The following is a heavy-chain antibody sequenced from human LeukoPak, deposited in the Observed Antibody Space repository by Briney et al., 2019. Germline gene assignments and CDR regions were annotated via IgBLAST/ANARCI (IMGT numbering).Heavy chain of an antibody. J-gene: IGHJ6*03. D-gene: IGHD3-10*01. CDR1: GFTVSSNY. CDR3: AKNYYGSGSPHTYYYYMDV. V-gene: IGHV3-53*05. Sequence: GGSLRLSCAASGFTVSSNYMSWVRQAPGKGLEWVSVIYSGGSTYYADSVKGRFTVSRDNSKNTLYLQMNSLRAEDTAVYYCAKNYYGSGSPHTYYYYMDVWGKGTTVTISS. CDR2: IYSGGST.